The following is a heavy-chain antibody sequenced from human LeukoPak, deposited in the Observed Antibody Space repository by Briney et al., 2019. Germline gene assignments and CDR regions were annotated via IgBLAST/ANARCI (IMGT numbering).Heavy chain of an antibody. D-gene: IGHD6-6*01. V-gene: IGHV1-69*04. J-gene: IGHJ5*02. CDR2: IIPILGIA. Sequence: SVKVSCKASGGTFSSYAISWVRQAPGQGLEWMGRIIPILGIANYAQKFRGRVTITADKSTSTAYMELSSLRSEDTAVYYCARETYSSSTPRKNWFDPWGQGTLVTVSS. CDR1: GGTFSSYA. CDR3: ARETYSSSTPRKNWFDP.